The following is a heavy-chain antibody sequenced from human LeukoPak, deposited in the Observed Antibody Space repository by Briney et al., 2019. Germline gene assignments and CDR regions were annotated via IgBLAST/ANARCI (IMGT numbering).Heavy chain of an antibody. CDR2: ISSSGSTV. Sequence: GGSLRLSCTASGFTFSTYEVNWVRQAPGKGLEWVSYISSSGSTVYYADSVKGRFTISRDNSKNTLYLQMNSLRAEDTAVYYCARGGRGYYDSSGYYYASEYFQYWGQGTLVTVSS. CDR3: ARGGRGYYDSSGYYYASEYFQY. V-gene: IGHV3-48*03. J-gene: IGHJ1*01. CDR1: GFTFSTYE. D-gene: IGHD3-22*01.